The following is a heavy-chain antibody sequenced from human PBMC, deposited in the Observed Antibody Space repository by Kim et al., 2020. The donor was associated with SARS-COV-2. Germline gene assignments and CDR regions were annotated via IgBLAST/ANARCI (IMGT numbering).Heavy chain of an antibody. D-gene: IGHD3-10*01. CDR1: GYTFTSYY. CDR3: AREKGGLWFGELLLAYYGMDV. V-gene: IGHV1-46*01. CDR2: INPSGGST. J-gene: IGHJ6*02. Sequence: ASVKVSCKASGYTFTSYYMHWVRQAPGQGLEWMGIINPSGGSTSYAQKFQGRVTMTRDTSTSIVYMELSSLRSEDTAVYYCAREKGGLWFGELLLAYYGMDVWGQGTTVTVSS.